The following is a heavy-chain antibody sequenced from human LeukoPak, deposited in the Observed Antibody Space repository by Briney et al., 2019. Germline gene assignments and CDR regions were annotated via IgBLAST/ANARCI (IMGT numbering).Heavy chain of an antibody. CDR3: ARGQYQLLVDY. J-gene: IGHJ4*02. Sequence: GGSLRLSCAASGFTFSSYAMSWVRQAPGKGLEWVSSISSSSSYIYYADSVKGRFTISRDNAKNSLYLQMNSLRAEDTAVYYCARGQYQLLVDYWGQGTLVTVSS. V-gene: IGHV3-21*01. CDR2: ISSSSSYI. CDR1: GFTFSSYA. D-gene: IGHD2-2*01.